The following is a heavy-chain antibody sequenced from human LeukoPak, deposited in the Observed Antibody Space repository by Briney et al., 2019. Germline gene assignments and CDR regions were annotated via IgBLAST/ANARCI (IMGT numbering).Heavy chain of an antibody. J-gene: IGHJ4*02. Sequence: GGSLRLSCAASGFTASSNYMSWVRQAPGKGLEWVSVIYSGGSTYYADSVKGRFTISRDNSKNTLYLQMDSLRAKDTAVYYCARGGKWELVDYWGQGTLVTVSS. D-gene: IGHD1-26*01. V-gene: IGHV3-66*01. CDR1: GFTASSNY. CDR3: ARGGKWELVDY. CDR2: IYSGGST.